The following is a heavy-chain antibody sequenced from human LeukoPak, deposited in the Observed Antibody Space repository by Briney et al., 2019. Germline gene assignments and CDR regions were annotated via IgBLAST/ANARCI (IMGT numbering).Heavy chain of an antibody. CDR3: AKDSTVTLEIHFDY. CDR1: GFTFSSYG. J-gene: IGHJ4*02. CDR2: ISGGPVST. D-gene: IGHD4-17*01. V-gene: IGHV3-23*01. Sequence: PGGSLRLSCAASGFTFSSYGMTWVRQAPGKGLEWVSGISGGPVSTNYADSVKGRFTISRDNSKNTLYLQMNTLRAEDTAVYYCAKDSTVTLEIHFDYWGQGTLVTVSS.